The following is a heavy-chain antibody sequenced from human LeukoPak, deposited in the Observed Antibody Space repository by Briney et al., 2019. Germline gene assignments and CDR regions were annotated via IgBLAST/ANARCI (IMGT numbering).Heavy chain of an antibody. Sequence: SETLSLTCTVSGGSISSYYWTWLRQPPGKGLEWIGYIYYSGSTNYNPSLRSRVTISVDTSKSQFSLNMTSVTAADTAVYYCAAAPYYYYGMDIWGQGTTVTVSS. J-gene: IGHJ6*02. CDR2: IYYSGST. D-gene: IGHD6-6*01. CDR1: GGSISSYY. CDR3: AAAPYYYYGMDI. V-gene: IGHV4-59*01.